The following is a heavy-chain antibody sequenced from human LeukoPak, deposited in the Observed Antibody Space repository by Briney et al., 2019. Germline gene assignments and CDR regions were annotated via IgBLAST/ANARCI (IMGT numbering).Heavy chain of an antibody. V-gene: IGHV3-53*01. Sequence: GGSLRLSCAASGFTVSNNYMSWVRQAPGKGLEWVSVIYSGGSTYYADSVKGRFTISRDTSKNTLSLQMNSLRAEDTAVYYCASLSLGLYWGQGTLVTVSS. J-gene: IGHJ4*02. CDR1: GFTVSNNY. D-gene: IGHD3/OR15-3a*01. CDR3: ASLSLGLY. CDR2: IYSGGST.